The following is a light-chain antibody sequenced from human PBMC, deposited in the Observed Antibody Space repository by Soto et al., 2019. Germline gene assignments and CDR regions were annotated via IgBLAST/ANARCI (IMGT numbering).Light chain of an antibody. CDR2: EVT. CDR1: SSDVGDFQF. CDR3: SSSAGSNTV. V-gene: IGLV2-8*01. J-gene: IGLJ1*01. Sequence: QSVLTQPPSASGSPGQSVTISCTGTSSDVGDFQFVSWYQQHPGKAPKLMIYEVTKRPSGVPERFSGSKSGNTACLTVSGLQAGDEADYYCSSSAGSNTVFGTGTKLTVL.